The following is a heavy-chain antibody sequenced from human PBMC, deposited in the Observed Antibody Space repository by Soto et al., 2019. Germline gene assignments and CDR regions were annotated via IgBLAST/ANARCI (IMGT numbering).Heavy chain of an antibody. CDR3: AREGTN. D-gene: IGHD2-2*01. J-gene: IGHJ4*02. CDR1: GGDITSAGFY. CDR2: IYYSGDT. Sequence: QVQLQESGPGLVKPSQTLSLTCTVSGGDITSAGFYWSWIRQHPEKGLEWIGYIYYSGDTFYNPSLKSRLTISLDTSKNQFFLKLTSVTAAHTAMYYCAREGTNWGQGTLVTVSS. V-gene: IGHV4-31*03.